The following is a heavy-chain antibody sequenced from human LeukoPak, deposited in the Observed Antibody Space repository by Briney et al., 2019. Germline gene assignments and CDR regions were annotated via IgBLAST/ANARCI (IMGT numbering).Heavy chain of an antibody. D-gene: IGHD3-22*01. Sequence: PSVTLSLTCTVSGGSISSYYWSWIRQPPGKGLEWIGYIYYSGSTNYNPSLKSRVTISVDTSKNQFSLKLSSVTAADTAVYYCASHHYYYDSSNDAFDIWGQGTMVTVSS. CDR1: GGSISSYY. J-gene: IGHJ3*02. V-gene: IGHV4-59*08. CDR3: ASHHYYYDSSNDAFDI. CDR2: IYYSGST.